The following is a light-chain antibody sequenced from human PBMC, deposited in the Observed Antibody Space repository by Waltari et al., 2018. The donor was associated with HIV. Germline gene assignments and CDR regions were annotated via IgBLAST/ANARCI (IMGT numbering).Light chain of an antibody. V-gene: IGLV2-14*01. J-gene: IGLJ3*02. CDR3: SSSSSSGSVL. CDR2: DVT. Sequence: QSALTQPVSVSGSPGVSLTLSCAGTHNDIGLFNYVTWYRHLPDLPPQLVIYDVTRRPSGVSSRFSGSKSGNTASLTISGLRTDDDGHYYCSSSSSSGSVLFGGGTKVTV. CDR1: HNDIGLFNY.